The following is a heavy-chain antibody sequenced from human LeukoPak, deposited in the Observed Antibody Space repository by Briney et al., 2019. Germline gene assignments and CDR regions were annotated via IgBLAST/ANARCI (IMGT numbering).Heavy chain of an antibody. Sequence: PGGSLRLSCTASGFTFSTYAMSWVRQAPGKGLEWVSAITDSGGSTYYADSVKGRFTISRDNSVNTLYLQMNSLRAEDTAVYYCAKMVTGFPNWFDPWGQGALVTVSS. V-gene: IGHV3-23*01. D-gene: IGHD1-1*01. CDR2: ITDSGGST. J-gene: IGHJ5*02. CDR1: GFTFSTYA. CDR3: AKMVTGFPNWFDP.